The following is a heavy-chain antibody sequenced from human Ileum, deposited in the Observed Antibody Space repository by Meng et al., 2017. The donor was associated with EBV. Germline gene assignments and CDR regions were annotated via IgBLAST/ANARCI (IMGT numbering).Heavy chain of an antibody. CDR1: GYTFTSYD. CDR3: ATGVADFEY. V-gene: IGHV1-8*01. D-gene: IGHD6-19*01. CDR2: MNPNRGTT. J-gene: IGHJ4*02. Sequence: QVQLVQSGAEVKKPGASVKLSCKASGYTFTSYDINWVRQGTGQGLEWMGWMNPNRGTTGYAQKFQGRVTMTRNISKSTAYMDLSSLRSEDTAVYYCATGVADFEYWGQGTLVTVSS.